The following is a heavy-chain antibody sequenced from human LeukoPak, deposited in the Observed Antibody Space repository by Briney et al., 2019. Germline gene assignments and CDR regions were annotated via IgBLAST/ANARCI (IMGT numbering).Heavy chain of an antibody. CDR1: GFILSSYW. V-gene: IGHV3-7*01. CDR2: IKQEGSEK. D-gene: IGHD3-22*01. CDR3: ARTTVIVGRALDL. J-gene: IGHJ3*01. Sequence: GGSLRLSCAASGFILSSYWMSWVRQAPGKGLEWVANIKQEGSEKYYVDSVEGRFTISRDNAKNSLYLQMNSLRAEDTAVYYCARTTVIVGRALDLWGQGTVVTVSS.